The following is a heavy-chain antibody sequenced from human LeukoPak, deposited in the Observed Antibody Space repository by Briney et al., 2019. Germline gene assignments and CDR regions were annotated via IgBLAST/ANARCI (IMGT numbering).Heavy chain of an antibody. J-gene: IGHJ6*03. Sequence: GGSLTLSCVVSGFTVSSNYMSWVRQPPGKGLEWVSVIYSGGSTYYTDSVKGRFTISRDNSKNTMYLQLNSLRAEDTAVYYCASGSGSYRTTYYYMDVWGTGTTVTVSS. D-gene: IGHD3-10*01. CDR2: IYSGGST. CDR3: ASGSGSYRTTYYYMDV. CDR1: GFTVSSNY. V-gene: IGHV3-53*01.